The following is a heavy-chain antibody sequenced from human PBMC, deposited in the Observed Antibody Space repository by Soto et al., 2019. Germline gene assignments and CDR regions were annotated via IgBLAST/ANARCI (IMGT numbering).Heavy chain of an antibody. J-gene: IGHJ5*02. CDR1: GGSFSGYY. CDR3: ARDSRTGCSSTDCYMS. CDR2: INHSGST. D-gene: IGHD2-2*01. V-gene: IGHV4-34*01. Sequence: LSLTCAVYGGSFSGYYWSWIRQPPGKGLEWIGEINHSGSTNYNPSLKSRVTISVDTSKNQFSLNLMSVTAADTATYYCARDSRTGCSSTDCYMSWGRGILVTVSS.